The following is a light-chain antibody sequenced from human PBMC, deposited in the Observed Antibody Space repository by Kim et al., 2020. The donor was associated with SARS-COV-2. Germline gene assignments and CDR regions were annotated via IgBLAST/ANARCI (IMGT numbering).Light chain of an antibody. CDR1: QSISNF. Sequence: DIQMTQSPSSLYASVGDRVTITCRASQSISNFLNWYQQKPGRAPKLLIYAASSLQGGVPSRFSGSASGTDFTLTISSLQPEDFATYYCQQSYITPWTCGQGTKVDSK. CDR2: AAS. J-gene: IGKJ1*01. V-gene: IGKV1-39*01. CDR3: QQSYITPWT.